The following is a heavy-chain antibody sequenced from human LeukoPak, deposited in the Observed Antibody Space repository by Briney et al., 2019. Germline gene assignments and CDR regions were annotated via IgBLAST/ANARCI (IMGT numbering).Heavy chain of an antibody. V-gene: IGHV3-21*01. CDR3: CVYKAANWFDP. D-gene: IGHD5/OR15-5a*01. Sequence: GGSLRLSCAASGFTFSGYSMNWVRQAPGKGLEWVSSISSSSSYIYYADSVKGRFTISRDNAKNSLYVQMNSLRVEDTAIYYCCVYKAANWFDPWGQGTLVTVSS. CDR1: GFTFSGYS. J-gene: IGHJ5*02. CDR2: ISSSSSYI.